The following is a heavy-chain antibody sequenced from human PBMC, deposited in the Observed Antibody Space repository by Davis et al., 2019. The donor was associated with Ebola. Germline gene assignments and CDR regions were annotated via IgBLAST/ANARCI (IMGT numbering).Heavy chain of an antibody. CDR3: AAWVIGYCTTYSCYTSYNWFDP. Sequence: SVKVSCKASGFTFSSSAVQWVRQARGQRLEWIGWIVIGSGHTNYAQKFQERVTITRDMSTNTVYMELNSLRSEDTAVYYSAAWVIGYCTTYSCYTSYNWFDPWGQGSLVTVSS. CDR1: GFTFSSSA. V-gene: IGHV1-58*01. CDR2: IVIGSGHT. D-gene: IGHD2-2*01. J-gene: IGHJ5*02.